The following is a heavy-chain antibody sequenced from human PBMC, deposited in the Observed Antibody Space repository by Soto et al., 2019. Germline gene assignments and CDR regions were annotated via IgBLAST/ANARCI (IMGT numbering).Heavy chain of an antibody. CDR3: GRGGRSVVVAATPRWFDP. D-gene: IGHD2-15*01. CDR2: IIPIFGTA. J-gene: IGHJ5*02. Sequence: QVQLVQSGAEVKKPGSSVKVSCKTSGDTFSTYAINWVRQAPGQGLEWLGGIIPIFGTANYAQKFQARVTITADRSTSTAYMELSRLRSEDTAVYFCGRGGRSVVVAATPRWFDPWGQGTLVTVSS. V-gene: IGHV1-69*06. CDR1: GDTFSTYA.